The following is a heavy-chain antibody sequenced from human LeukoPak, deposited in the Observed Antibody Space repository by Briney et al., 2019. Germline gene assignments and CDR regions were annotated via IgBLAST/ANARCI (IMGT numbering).Heavy chain of an antibody. CDR1: GFTFSSYR. D-gene: IGHD1-14*01. Sequence: GGSLRLSCAASGFTFSSYRMSWVRQAPGKGLEWVANIKQDGSEKYYVDSVKGRFTISRDNAKNSLYLQMNSLRAEDTAVYYCARNRGLYYFDYWGQGTLVTVSS. CDR2: IKQDGSEK. V-gene: IGHV3-7*01. CDR3: ARNRGLYYFDY. J-gene: IGHJ4*02.